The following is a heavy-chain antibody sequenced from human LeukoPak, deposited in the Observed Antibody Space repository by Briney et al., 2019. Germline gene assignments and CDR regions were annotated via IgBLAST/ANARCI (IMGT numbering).Heavy chain of an antibody. V-gene: IGHV4-34*01. J-gene: IGHJ6*03. D-gene: IGHD6-13*01. CDR3: ARGPSSSWYRYYYYYMDV. CDR1: GGSFSGYY. CDR2: INHSGST. Sequence: SETLSLTCAVYGGSFSGYYWSWIRQPPGKGLEWIGEINHSGSTNYNPPLKSRVTISVDTSKNQFSLKLSSVTAADTAVYYCARGPSSSWYRYYYYYMDVWGKGTTVTVSS.